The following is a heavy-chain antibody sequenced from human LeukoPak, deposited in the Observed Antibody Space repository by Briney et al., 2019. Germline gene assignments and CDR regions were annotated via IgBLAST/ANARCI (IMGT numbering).Heavy chain of an antibody. CDR2: IRYDGSNK. V-gene: IGHV3-30*02. D-gene: IGHD3-10*01. J-gene: IGHJ4*02. CDR1: GFTFSSYG. Sequence: PVGSLRLSSAASGFTFSSYGMHWVRQAPGKGLEGVVFIRYDGSNKYYADSVKGRFTISRDNSKNTLYLQMNSLRAEDTAVYYCAKPLLSSGSMPSYWGQGTLVTVSS. CDR3: AKPLLSSGSMPSY.